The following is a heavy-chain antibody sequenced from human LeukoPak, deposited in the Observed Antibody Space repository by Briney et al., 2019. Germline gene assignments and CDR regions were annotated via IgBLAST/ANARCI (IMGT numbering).Heavy chain of an antibody. J-gene: IGHJ5*01. D-gene: IGHD2-8*01. CDR1: GDSISSFY. CDR3: VLAPNSNWFDF. V-gene: IGHV4-59*08. Sequence: SETLSLTCSVSGDSISSFYWNWIRQSPGKGLEWIGNIHYSGNSNYNPSLKSRVTISIDTSRKQFFLKLSSVTAADAAVYYCVLAPNSNWFDFWGQGTQVTVSS. CDR2: IHYSGNS.